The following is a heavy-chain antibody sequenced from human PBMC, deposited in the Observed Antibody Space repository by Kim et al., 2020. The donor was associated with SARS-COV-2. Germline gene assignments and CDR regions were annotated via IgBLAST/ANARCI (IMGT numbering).Heavy chain of an antibody. Sequence: GGSLRLSCAASGFTFNNYWMSWVRQAPGKGLEWVANIKQDGSEKYYVGSVKGRFTISRDSAKNSLYLQMNSLRAEDSAVYYCARFIYYGSRSGKYYFDFWGQGTLVTVSS. J-gene: IGHJ4*02. V-gene: IGHV3-7*01. D-gene: IGHD3-10*01. CDR3: ARFIYYGSRSGKYYFDF. CDR2: IKQDGSEK. CDR1: GFTFNNYW.